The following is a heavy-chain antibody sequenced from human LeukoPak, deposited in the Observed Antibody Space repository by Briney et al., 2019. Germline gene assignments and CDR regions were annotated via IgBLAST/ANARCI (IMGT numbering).Heavy chain of an antibody. J-gene: IGHJ1*01. CDR3: AKDSGWQLLRAEYFQH. CDR2: ISADGRST. D-gene: IGHD2-15*01. Sequence: GGSLRLCCAASGFTFVNHAIHRVRQVPGKSLEWVSHISADGRSTYDADSVKGRFTISRDNSKSSLYLQMRSLSTEDTAVYYCAKDSGWQLLRAEYFQHWGPGTLVTVSS. V-gene: IGHV3-43*02. CDR1: GFTFVNHA.